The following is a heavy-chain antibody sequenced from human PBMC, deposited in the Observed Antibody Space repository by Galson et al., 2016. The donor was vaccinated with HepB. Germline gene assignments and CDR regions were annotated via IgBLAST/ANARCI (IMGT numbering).Heavy chain of an antibody. J-gene: IGHJ2*01. Sequence: SVKVSCKASGGTFSSYAINWVRQAPGKGLEWIGGIIPMFDTPQYPGNFQGRITITADKSTDTVYIELSSLTSEDTAVYYCAGGIPRVTGNTGDWYFDLWGRGTLVTVSS. CDR3: AGGIPRVTGNTGDWYFDL. V-gene: IGHV1-69*06. CDR2: IIPMFDTP. CDR1: GGTFSSYA. D-gene: IGHD1-7*01.